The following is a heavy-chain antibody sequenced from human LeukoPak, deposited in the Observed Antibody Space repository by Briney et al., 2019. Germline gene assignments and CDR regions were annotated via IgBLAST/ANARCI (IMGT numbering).Heavy chain of an antibody. V-gene: IGHV1-8*01. CDR3: ATQAGYSSGWYGSYYYYYGMDV. Sequence: ASVKVSCKASGYTFTSYDINWVRQATGQGLEWMGWMNPNSGNTGYAQKFQGRVTMTRNTSISTAYMELSSLRSEDTAVYYCATQAGYSSGWYGSYYYYYGMDVWGQGTTVTVSS. CDR2: MNPNSGNT. J-gene: IGHJ6*02. D-gene: IGHD6-19*01. CDR1: GYTFTSYD.